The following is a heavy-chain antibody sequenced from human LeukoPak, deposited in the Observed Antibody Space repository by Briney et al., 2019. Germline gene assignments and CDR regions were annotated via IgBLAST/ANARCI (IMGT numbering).Heavy chain of an antibody. D-gene: IGHD5-18*01. V-gene: IGHV3-30*04. Sequence: PGRSLRLSCAASGSTFSSYAMHWVRQAPGKGLEWVAVISYDGSNKYYADSVKGRFTISRDNSKNTLYLQMNSLRAEDTAVYYCARERVRGYSYGYLDYWGQGTLVTVSS. J-gene: IGHJ4*02. CDR3: ARERVRGYSYGYLDY. CDR2: ISYDGSNK. CDR1: GSTFSSYA.